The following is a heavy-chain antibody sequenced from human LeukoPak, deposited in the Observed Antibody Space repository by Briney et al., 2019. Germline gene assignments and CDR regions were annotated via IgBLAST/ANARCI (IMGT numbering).Heavy chain of an antibody. CDR2: ISYDGSNK. V-gene: IGHV3-30-3*01. Sequence: GGSLRLSCAASGFTFSSYAMHWVRQAPGKGLEWVAVISYDGSNKYYADSVKGRFTISRDNSKNTLYLQMNSLRAEDTAVYYCAREEGFTFDYWGQGTLVTVSS. J-gene: IGHJ4*02. CDR3: AREEGFTFDY. CDR1: GFTFSSYA.